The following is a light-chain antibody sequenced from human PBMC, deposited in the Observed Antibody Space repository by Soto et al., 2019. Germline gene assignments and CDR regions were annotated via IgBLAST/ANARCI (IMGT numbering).Light chain of an antibody. V-gene: IGKV1-8*01. CDR2: AAS. CDR1: QGISSY. CDR3: QQYYSYPRT. Sequence: AIRMTHSPSSFSASIGDIVTITCRASQGISSYLAWYQQKPGKAPKLLIYAASTLQSGVPSRFSGSGSGTDFTLTISCLQSEDFATYYCQQYYSYPRTFGQGTKVDIK. J-gene: IGKJ1*01.